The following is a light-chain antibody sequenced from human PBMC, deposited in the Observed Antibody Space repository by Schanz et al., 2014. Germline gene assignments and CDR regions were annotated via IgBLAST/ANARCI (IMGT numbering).Light chain of an antibody. J-gene: IGLJ3*02. CDR1: SSDIGGYKY. V-gene: IGLV2-14*01. CDR3: SSYTSIGTRV. CDR2: DVS. Sequence: QSVLTQPASVSGSPGQSITISCTGTSSDIGGYKYVSWYQQHPGKAPKLMIYDVSNRPSGISYRFSGSKSGNTASLTISGLQAEDEADYYCSSYTSIGTRVFGGGTKVTVL.